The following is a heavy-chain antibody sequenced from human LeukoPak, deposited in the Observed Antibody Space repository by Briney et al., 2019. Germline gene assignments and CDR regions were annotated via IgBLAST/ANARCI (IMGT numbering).Heavy chain of an antibody. D-gene: IGHD3-10*01. V-gene: IGHV4-39*07. CDR3: ASTVWFGESLEVYFDY. Sequence: SETLSLTCTVSGGSISSSSYYWGWIRQPPGKGLEWIGSIYYSGSTYYNPSLKSRVTISVDTSKNQFSLKLSSVTAADTAVYYCASTVWFGESLEVYFDYWGQGTLVTVSS. CDR1: GGSISSSSYY. CDR2: IYYSGST. J-gene: IGHJ4*02.